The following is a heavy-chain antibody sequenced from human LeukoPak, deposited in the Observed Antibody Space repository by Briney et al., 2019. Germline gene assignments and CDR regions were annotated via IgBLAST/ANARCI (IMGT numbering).Heavy chain of an antibody. CDR3: AREGIAAAGDYYFDY. Sequence: GGSLRLSCAASGFTFSSYWMSWVRQAPGKGLERVANIKQDGSEKYYVDSVKGRFTISRDNAKNSLYLQMNSLRAEDTAVYYCAREGIAAAGDYYFDYWGQGTLVTVSS. J-gene: IGHJ4*02. V-gene: IGHV3-7*01. CDR2: IKQDGSEK. D-gene: IGHD6-13*01. CDR1: GFTFSSYW.